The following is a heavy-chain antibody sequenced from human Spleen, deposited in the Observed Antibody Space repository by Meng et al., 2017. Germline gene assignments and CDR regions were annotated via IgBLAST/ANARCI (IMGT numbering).Heavy chain of an antibody. CDR1: GASVRSGSNY. CDR3: ARGLIVRGYNYAWRGEYYFDY. Sequence: VPLQESVPGRVRPSETLSLTCSGPGASVRSGSNYWTWIRQPPGKGLEWIGEINHSGSTNYNPSLKSRVTISVDTSKNQFSLKLSSVTAADTAVYYCARGLIVRGYNYAWRGEYYFDYWGQGTLVNVSS. V-gene: IGHV4-61*01. CDR2: INHSGST. J-gene: IGHJ4*02. D-gene: IGHD5-18*01.